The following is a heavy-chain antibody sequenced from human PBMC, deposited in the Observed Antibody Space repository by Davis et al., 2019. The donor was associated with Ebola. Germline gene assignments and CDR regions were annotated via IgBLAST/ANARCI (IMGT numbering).Heavy chain of an antibody. CDR3: ATGGLKYSSSTGVAYFDY. V-gene: IGHV1-69*04. Sequence: SSVKVSCKASVGTFSSYAISWVRQAPGQGLEWMGRIIPILGIANYAQKFQGRVTITADKSTSTAYMELSSLRSEDTAVYYCATGGLKYSSSTGVAYFDYWGQGTLVTVSS. CDR1: VGTFSSYA. CDR2: IIPILGIA. J-gene: IGHJ4*02. D-gene: IGHD6-6*01.